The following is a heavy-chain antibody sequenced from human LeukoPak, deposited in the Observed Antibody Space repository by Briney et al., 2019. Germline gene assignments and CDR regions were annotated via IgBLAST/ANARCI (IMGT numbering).Heavy chain of an antibody. Sequence: SGTLSLTCAVYGGSFSGYYWSWIRQPPGKGLEWIGEINHSGCTNYNPSLKSRVTISVDTSKNQFSLKLSSVTAADTAVYYCARRGSGSYYKTFDYWGQGTLVTVSS. CDR3: ARRGSGSYYKTFDY. J-gene: IGHJ4*02. D-gene: IGHD3-10*01. V-gene: IGHV4-34*01. CDR2: INHSGCT. CDR1: GGSFSGYY.